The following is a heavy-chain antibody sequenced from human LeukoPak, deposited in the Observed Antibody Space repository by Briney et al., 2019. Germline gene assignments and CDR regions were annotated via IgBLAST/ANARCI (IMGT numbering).Heavy chain of an antibody. CDR3: AKDWGNYGSGSYFDY. CDR1: GFTFSNHG. D-gene: IGHD3-10*01. J-gene: IGHJ4*02. CDR2: ISPSGDIT. Sequence: PGGSLRLSCAASGFTFSNHGMNWVRQAPGKGLEWVSGISPSGDITYYAGSVKGRFTISRDNSKNTLYLQMNSLRAEDTAVYYCAKDWGNYGSGSYFDYWGQGTLVTVSS. V-gene: IGHV3-23*01.